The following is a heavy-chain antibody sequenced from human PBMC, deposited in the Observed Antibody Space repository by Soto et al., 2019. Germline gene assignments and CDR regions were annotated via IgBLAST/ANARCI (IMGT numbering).Heavy chain of an antibody. CDR2: IYSGGST. D-gene: IGHD2-15*01. CDR3: ARARGAYCSGGSCYAFDI. J-gene: IGHJ3*02. CDR1: GFTVSSNY. Sequence: EVQLVESGGGLIQPGGSLRLSCAASGFTVSSNYMSWVRQAPGKGLEWVSVIYSGGSTYYADSVKGRFTISRDNSKNTLYLQMNSLRAEDTAVYYCARARGAYCSGGSCYAFDIWGQGTMVTVSS. V-gene: IGHV3-53*01.